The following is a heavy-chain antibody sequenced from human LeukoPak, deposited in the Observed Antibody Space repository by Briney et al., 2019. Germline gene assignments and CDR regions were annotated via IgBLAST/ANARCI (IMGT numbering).Heavy chain of an antibody. CDR3: ARHGDSGERLFHS. V-gene: IGHV4-59*08. CDR2: VYYSGST. Sequence: PSETLSLTCTGSGGSMTPMYWSWIRQPPGKGLEWIGYVYYSGSTNYNPSLKSRVTFSVDTSKNQFSLKLSSVTAADTAVYYCARHGDSGERLFHSWGQGTLVTVSS. CDR1: GGSMTPMY. D-gene: IGHD3-10*01. J-gene: IGHJ4*02.